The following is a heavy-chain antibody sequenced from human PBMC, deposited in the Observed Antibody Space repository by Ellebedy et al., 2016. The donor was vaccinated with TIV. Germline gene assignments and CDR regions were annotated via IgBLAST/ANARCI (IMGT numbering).Heavy chain of an antibody. CDR3: AKDRYNWNPGPFDI. D-gene: IGHD1-20*01. CDR1: GFTFSSYA. J-gene: IGHJ3*02. CDR2: ISGSGGST. V-gene: IGHV3-23*01. Sequence: GESLKISXAASGFTFSSYAMSWVRQAPGKGLEWVSAISGSGGSTYYADSVKGRFTISRDNSKNTLYLQMNSLRAEDTAVYYCAKDRYNWNPGPFDIWGQGTMVTVSS.